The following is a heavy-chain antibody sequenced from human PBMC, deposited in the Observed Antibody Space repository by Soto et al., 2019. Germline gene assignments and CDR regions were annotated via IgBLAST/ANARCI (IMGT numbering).Heavy chain of an antibody. D-gene: IGHD6-19*01. Sequence: QVHLVESGGGVVQPGRSLRLSCAASGFTFSSYGMHWVRQAPGKGLEWVAVIWYDGSNKDYADSVKGRFTISRDNSKNTLYLQMNSLRAEDTAVYYCARGGIAVAGTGWFDPWGQGTLVTASS. J-gene: IGHJ5*02. V-gene: IGHV3-33*01. CDR1: GFTFSSYG. CDR3: ARGGIAVAGTGWFDP. CDR2: IWYDGSNK.